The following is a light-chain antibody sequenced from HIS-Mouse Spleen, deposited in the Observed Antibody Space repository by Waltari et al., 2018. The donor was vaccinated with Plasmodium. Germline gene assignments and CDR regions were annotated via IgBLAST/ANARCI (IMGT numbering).Light chain of an antibody. CDR3: YSTDSSGNHLWV. CDR1: SLPKKY. V-gene: IGLV3-10*01. J-gene: IGLJ3*02. CDR2: EDS. Sequence: FSGDSLPKKYAYWYQQKSGQAPVLVIYEDSKRPSGIPERFSGSSSGTMATLTISGAQVEDEADYYCYSTDSSGNHLWVFGGGTKLTVL.